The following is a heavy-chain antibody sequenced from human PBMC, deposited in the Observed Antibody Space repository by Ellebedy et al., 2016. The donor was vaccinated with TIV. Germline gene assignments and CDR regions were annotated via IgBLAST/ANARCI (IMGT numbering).Heavy chain of an antibody. Sequence: MPSETLSLTCSVSGDFIDSNYWSWIRQLPGKGLEWIGYIHYSVTTNYNPSLKSRVTISIDVSKKQVSLNLTAVTAANTAVYFCAREFAGVPGSRGLGYWGQGTLVTVSS. CDR3: AREFAGVPGSRGLGY. CDR2: IHYSVTT. J-gene: IGHJ4*02. D-gene: IGHD3-10*01. V-gene: IGHV4-59*01. CDR1: GDFIDSNY.